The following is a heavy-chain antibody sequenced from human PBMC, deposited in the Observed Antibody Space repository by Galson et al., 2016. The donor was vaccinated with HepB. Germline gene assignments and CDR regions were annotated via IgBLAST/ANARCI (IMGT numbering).Heavy chain of an antibody. V-gene: IGHV3-33*01. Sequence: SLRLSCAASGFTFSGYGMHWVRQAPGKGLEWVALMWSDGRNKDYADSVKGRITISRDNSKNTLYLLMTSLRAEDTAIYYCARGGYCSSSSCYSGNWFDPWGQGTLVTVSS. CDR3: ARGGYCSSSSCYSGNWFDP. D-gene: IGHD2-2*02. CDR2: MWSDGRNK. J-gene: IGHJ5*02. CDR1: GFTFSGYG.